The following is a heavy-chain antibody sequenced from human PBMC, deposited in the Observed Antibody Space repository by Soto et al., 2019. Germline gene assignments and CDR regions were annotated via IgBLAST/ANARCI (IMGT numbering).Heavy chain of an antibody. CDR1: GFTFSSYS. V-gene: IGHV3-21*01. CDR2: ISSSSSYI. J-gene: IGHJ4*02. Sequence: EVQLVESGGGLVKPGGSLRLSCAASGFTFSSYSINWVRQAPGKGLEWVSSISSSSSYIYYADSVKGRFTISRDNAKNSLYLQMNSLRAEDTAVYYCARRGDYYDSSGQFDYWGQGTLVTVSS. CDR3: ARRGDYYDSSGQFDY. D-gene: IGHD3-22*01.